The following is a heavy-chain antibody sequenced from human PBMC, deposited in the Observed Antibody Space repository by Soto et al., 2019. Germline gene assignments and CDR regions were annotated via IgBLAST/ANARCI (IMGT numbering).Heavy chain of an antibody. J-gene: IGHJ4*02. D-gene: IGHD6-19*01. CDR2: IKADNTNT. V-gene: IGHV1-3*05. CDR1: GFTFTGYA. Sequence: QVQLVQSGAEEKKSGASVKVSCKASGFTFTGYAIHWVRQAPGQRLEWMGWIKADNTNTKYSQKFQGRVTITRDTSASTAYMELSSLRSEDTAVYYCAREGGWYVDYWGQGTLVTVSS. CDR3: AREGGWYVDY.